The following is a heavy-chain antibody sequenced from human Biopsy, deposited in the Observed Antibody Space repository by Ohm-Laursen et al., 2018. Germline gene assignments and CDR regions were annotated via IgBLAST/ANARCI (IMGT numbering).Heavy chain of an antibody. V-gene: IGHV4-31*01. CDR2: IYYSGTT. CDR3: ARRPYGGTRYWYFDL. D-gene: IGHD4-23*01. CDR1: GGSVSSGGFY. Sequence: SDTLSLTCIVSGGSVSSGGFYWSWIRQHPGKDLEWIGYIYYSGTTYYNPSLKSLVTISVDTSKNQFSLKLNSVTAADTAVYYCARRPYGGTRYWYFDLWGRGTLVTVSS. J-gene: IGHJ2*01.